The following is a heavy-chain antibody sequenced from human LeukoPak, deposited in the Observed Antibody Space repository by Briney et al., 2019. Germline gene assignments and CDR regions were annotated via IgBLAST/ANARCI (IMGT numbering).Heavy chain of an antibody. J-gene: IGHJ1*01. CDR3: AKDTPFSGGSTSQYFQH. CDR2: IRYDGSNK. Sequence: PGGSLRLSCATSGFTFSSYGMHWVRQAPGKGLEWVAFIRYDGSNKYYADSVKGRFTISRDNSKNTLYLQMTSLRTEDTALYYCAKDTPFSGGSTSQYFQHWGQGTLVTVSS. D-gene: IGHD2-2*01. CDR1: GFTFSSYG. V-gene: IGHV3-30*02.